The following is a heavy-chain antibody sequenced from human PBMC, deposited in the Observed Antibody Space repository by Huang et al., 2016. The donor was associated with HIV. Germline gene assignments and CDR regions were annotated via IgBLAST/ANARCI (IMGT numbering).Heavy chain of an antibody. CDR2: RYPGDSDT. CDR3: ARPLLGYSNGYYFDY. Sequence: EVQLVQSGAEVKKPGESLKISCKGSGFSFTNYWIGWVRQMTGTGMEWMGIRYPGDSDTTYSPSFRGQVTISADKSINSAYLQCNSLKASDSAMYYCARPLLGYSNGYYFDYWGQGTLVTVSS. V-gene: IGHV5-51*03. J-gene: IGHJ4*02. D-gene: IGHD5-18*01. CDR1: GFSFTNYW.